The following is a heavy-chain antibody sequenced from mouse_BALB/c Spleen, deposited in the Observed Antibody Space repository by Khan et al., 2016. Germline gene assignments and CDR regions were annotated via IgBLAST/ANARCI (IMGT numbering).Heavy chain of an antibody. V-gene: IGHV3-8*02. J-gene: IGHJ4*01. D-gene: IGHD2-12*01. CDR2: ISYSGGT. CDR3: ARYGVSSYVRGMDY. CDR1: GDSITSGY. Sequence: EVQLQESGPSLVKPSQTLSLTCSVTGDSITSGYWNWIRKFPGNKLEYMGYISYSGGTYNNPSLKSRISITRDTSKNQYYLQLNSVTTEDTGTYSCARYGVSSYVRGMDYWGQGLTVTVSS.